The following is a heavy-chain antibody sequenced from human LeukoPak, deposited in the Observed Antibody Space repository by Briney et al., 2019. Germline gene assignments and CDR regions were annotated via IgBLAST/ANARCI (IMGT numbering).Heavy chain of an antibody. CDR2: IYYSGTT. V-gene: IGHV4-59*12. CDR3: ARLWDNTITTGRGYYYYYGMDV. D-gene: IGHD4-11*01. J-gene: IGHJ6*02. Sequence: SETLSLTCTVSGGSISTYYWSWIRQPPGKGLEWIGYIYYSGTTNYNPSLKSRVTMSVDTSNNQFSLKLSSVTAADTGVFYCARLWDNTITTGRGYYYYYGMDVWGQGTTVTVSS. CDR1: GGSISTYY.